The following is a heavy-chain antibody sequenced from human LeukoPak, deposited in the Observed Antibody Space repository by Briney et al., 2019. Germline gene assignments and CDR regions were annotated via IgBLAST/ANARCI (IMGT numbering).Heavy chain of an antibody. V-gene: IGHV3-23*01. D-gene: IGHD3-10*01. CDR2: ISGTGHSS. CDR3: ASAPGDY. J-gene: IGHJ4*02. CDR1: GFTSSRFA. Sequence: GGSLRLSCVASGFTSSRFAISWVRQAPGKGLEWVSAISGTGHSSNYADSVKGRFTISRDNSNNTVFLHMSSLRAGDTAVYYCASAPGDYWGQGTLVTVSS.